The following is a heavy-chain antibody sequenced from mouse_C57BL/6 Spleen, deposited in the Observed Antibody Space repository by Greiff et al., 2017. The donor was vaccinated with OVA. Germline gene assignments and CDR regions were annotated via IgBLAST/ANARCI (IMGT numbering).Heavy chain of an antibody. Sequence: VQLQQSGPGLVQPSQSLSITCTVSGFSLTSYGVHWVRQSPGKGLEWLGVIWSGGSSDYNAAFISRLSISYDNSKSQDFFKMHSLQADDTAIDNCARSAHGYEGPFDYWGQGTPLTVSS. CDR2: IWSGGSS. J-gene: IGHJ2*01. CDR3: ARSAHGYEGPFDY. V-gene: IGHV2-2*01. D-gene: IGHD2-2*01. CDR1: GFSLTSYG.